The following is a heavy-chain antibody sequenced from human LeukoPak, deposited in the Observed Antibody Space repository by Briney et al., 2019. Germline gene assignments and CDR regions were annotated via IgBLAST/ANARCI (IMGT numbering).Heavy chain of an antibody. D-gene: IGHD3-22*01. Sequence: ASGPTLVKPTQILTLTCTFSGFSLSTSGVGVGWIRQPPGKALEWLALIYWNDDKRYSPSLKSRLTITKDTSKNQVVLTMTNMDPVDTATYYCAHLTYYYDSSGYPDYWGQGTLVTVSS. J-gene: IGHJ4*02. CDR2: IYWNDDK. CDR3: AHLTYYYDSSGYPDY. V-gene: IGHV2-5*01. CDR1: GFSLSTSGVG.